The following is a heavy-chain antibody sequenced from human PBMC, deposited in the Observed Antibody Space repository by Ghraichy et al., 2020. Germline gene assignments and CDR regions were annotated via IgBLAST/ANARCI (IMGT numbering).Heavy chain of an antibody. D-gene: IGHD1-26*01. CDR3: ARVVIGATIRYGMDV. Sequence: SETLSLTCSVSGGSISTYFWTWIRQPPGKGLEWIAYVHYSGTANYNPSLKSRVTISLDTSKKQFSLQLNSVTAADTAVYYCARVVIGATIRYGMDVWGQGTTVTGSS. CDR2: VHYSGTA. J-gene: IGHJ6*02. CDR1: GGSISTYF. V-gene: IGHV4-59*01.